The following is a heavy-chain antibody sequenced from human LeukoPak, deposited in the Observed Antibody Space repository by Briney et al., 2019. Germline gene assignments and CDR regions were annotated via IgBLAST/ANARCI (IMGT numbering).Heavy chain of an antibody. CDR2: ISAYNGNT. V-gene: IGHV1-18*01. Sequence: ASVKVSCKASGYTFTSYAMNWVRQAPGQGLEWMGWISAYNGNTNYAQKLQGRVTMTTDTSTSTAYMELRSLRSDDTAVYYCARDIATVTTNPDYWGQGTLVTVSS. D-gene: IGHD4-17*01. CDR3: ARDIATVTTNPDY. CDR1: GYTFTSYA. J-gene: IGHJ4*02.